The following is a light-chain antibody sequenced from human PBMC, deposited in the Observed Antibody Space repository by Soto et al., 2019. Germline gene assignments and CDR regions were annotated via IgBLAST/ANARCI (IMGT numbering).Light chain of an antibody. CDR1: QYISTW. J-gene: IGKJ1*01. CDR3: QQYASYPWT. V-gene: IGKV1-5*03. CDR2: KAS. Sequence: DTQMTQSPSTLSASVGDRVTIICRASQYISTWSAWYQQKPGKAPKLLIYKASTLESGVPSRFSGSGSGTEFTLTISSLQPDDFATYYCQQYASYPWTFGQGTKVEIK.